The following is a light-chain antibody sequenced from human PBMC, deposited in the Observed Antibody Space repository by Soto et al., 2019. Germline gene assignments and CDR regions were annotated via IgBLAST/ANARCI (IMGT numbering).Light chain of an antibody. J-gene: IGKJ5*01. V-gene: IGKV3-20*01. CDR3: QQDGRSPPVT. CDR1: QSVSSNY. CDR2: GAS. Sequence: EIVLTQSPGTLSLSPGERATLSCRASQSVSSNYLAWYRQQPGQAPRLLICGASNRATGIPDRFSGSGSGTDFNLTISRLEPEDFAVYYCQQDGRSPPVTFGQGTRLGIK.